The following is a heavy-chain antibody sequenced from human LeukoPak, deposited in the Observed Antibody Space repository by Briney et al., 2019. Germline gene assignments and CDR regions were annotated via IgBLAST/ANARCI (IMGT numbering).Heavy chain of an antibody. CDR3: AKDRVGANPHNWFDP. V-gene: IGHV3-30*02. CDR1: GFTFSSYG. J-gene: IGHJ5*02. CDR2: IRYDGRNK. Sequence: PGGSLRLSCAASGFTFSSYGMHWVRQAPGKGLDWVAFIRYDGRNKYYADSVKGRFTISRDNSKNTLYLQMNSLRAEDTAVYYCAKDRVGANPHNWFDPWGQGTLVTVSS. D-gene: IGHD1-26*01.